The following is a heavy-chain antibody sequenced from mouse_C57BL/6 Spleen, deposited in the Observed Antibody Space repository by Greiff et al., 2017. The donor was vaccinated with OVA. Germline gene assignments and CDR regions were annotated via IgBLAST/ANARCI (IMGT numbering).Heavy chain of an antibody. CDR1: GFTFSSYA. CDR2: ISDGGSYT. V-gene: IGHV5-4*03. Sequence: EVNVVESGGGLVKPGGSLKLSCAASGFTFSSYAMSWVRQTPEKRLEWVATISDGGSYTYSPDNVKGRFTISRDNAKNNLYLQMSHLKSEDTAMYYCARGHPYFDYWGQGTTRTVSS. J-gene: IGHJ2*01. CDR3: ARGHPYFDY.